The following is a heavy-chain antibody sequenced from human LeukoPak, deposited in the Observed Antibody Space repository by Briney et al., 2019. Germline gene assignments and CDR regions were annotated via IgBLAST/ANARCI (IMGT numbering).Heavy chain of an antibody. D-gene: IGHD6-6*01. CDR2: IYTSGST. Sequence: PSETLSLTCTVSGGSISSYYWSWIRQPAGKGLEWIGRIYTSGSTNYNPSLKSRVTMSVDTSNNQFSLKLSSVTAADTAVYYCASSYSSSSGLVFDYWGQGTLVTVSS. J-gene: IGHJ4*02. CDR1: GGSISSYY. V-gene: IGHV4-4*07. CDR3: ASSYSSSSGLVFDY.